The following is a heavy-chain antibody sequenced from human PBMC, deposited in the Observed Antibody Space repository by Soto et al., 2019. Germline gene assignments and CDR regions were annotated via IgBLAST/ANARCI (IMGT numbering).Heavy chain of an antibody. D-gene: IGHD3-9*01. CDR3: ARHKTYYDILTGYYNPYYFYGMAV. Sequence: GESLKISCKGSGYSFTSYWISWVRQMPGKGLEWMGRIDPSDSYTNYSPPFQGHVTISADKSISTAYLQWSSLKASDTAMYYCARHKTYYDILTGYYNPYYFYGMAVCG. CDR1: GYSFTSYW. J-gene: IGHJ6*02. V-gene: IGHV5-10-1*01. CDR2: IDPSDSYT.